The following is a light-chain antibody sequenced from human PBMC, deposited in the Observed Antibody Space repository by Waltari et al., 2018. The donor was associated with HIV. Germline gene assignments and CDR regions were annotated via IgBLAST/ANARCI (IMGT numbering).Light chain of an antibody. CDR2: RNR. J-gene: IGLJ3*02. V-gene: IGLV1-47*01. Sequence: QSALTQPPSTSGTPGQTVTIPCSGSSSNIGDNYVSWYQQLPGTAPKLPIYRNRPRPSGVRDRFSGSKSGTSASLAINDLRSEDEAEYHCAAWDDSLSGWVFGGGTNLTVL. CDR1: SSNIGDNY. CDR3: AAWDDSLSGWV.